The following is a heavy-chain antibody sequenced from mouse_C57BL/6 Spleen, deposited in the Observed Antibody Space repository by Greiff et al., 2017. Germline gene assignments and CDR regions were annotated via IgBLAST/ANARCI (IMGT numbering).Heavy chain of an antibody. D-gene: IGHD1-1*01. J-gene: IGHJ2*01. Sequence: QVQLQQPGAELVKPGASVKLSCKASGYTFTSYWMHWVKQRPGQGLEWIGNINPSNGGTNYNEKFKGKATLTVDKSSSTAYMQLCSLTSEDSAVYYCARLFHDYYDCCDYVGQGTTLTLSS. CDR3: ARLFHDYYDCCDY. V-gene: IGHV1-53*01. CDR2: INPSNGGT. CDR1: GYTFTSYW.